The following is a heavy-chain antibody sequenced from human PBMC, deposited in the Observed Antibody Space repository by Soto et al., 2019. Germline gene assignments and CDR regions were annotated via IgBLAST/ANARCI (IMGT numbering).Heavy chain of an antibody. V-gene: IGHV4-61*01. J-gene: IGHJ4*02. CDR3: ARAGLGDGSDY. CDR1: GGSVSSGSYY. Sequence: QVQLQESGPGLVKPSATLSLTCTVSGGSVSSGSYYWSWIRQPPGKGLEWIGYIYYSGSTKYNPSLKSRVTISVDTSKNQFSLKLSSVTAADTAVYYCARAGLGDGSDYWGQGTLVTVSS. CDR2: IYYSGST. D-gene: IGHD1-26*01.